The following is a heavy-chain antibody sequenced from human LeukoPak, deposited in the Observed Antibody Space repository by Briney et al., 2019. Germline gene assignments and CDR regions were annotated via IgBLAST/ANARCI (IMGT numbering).Heavy chain of an antibody. CDR3: ARRAANYDFWSGYNV. J-gene: IGHJ6*04. D-gene: IGHD3-3*01. CDR1: EFTFSTYW. Sequence: PGGSLRLSCAASEFTFSTYWMSWVRQAPGKGLEWVASIKQDGSEKYYVDSVKGRFTNSRDNAKNSVYLQMNSLRAEDMAVYYCARRAANYDFWSGYNVWGKGTTVTVSS. V-gene: IGHV3-7*01. CDR2: IKQDGSEK.